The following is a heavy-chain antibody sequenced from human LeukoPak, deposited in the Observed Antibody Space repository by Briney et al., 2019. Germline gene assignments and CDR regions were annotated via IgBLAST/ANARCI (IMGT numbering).Heavy chain of an antibody. CDR3: ATSKYYYDSSGYYPPPFDY. CDR2: FDPEDGET. V-gene: IGHV1-24*01. Sequence: ASVKVSCKVSGYTLTELSMHWVRQAPGKGLEWMGGFDPEDGETIYAQKFQGRVTMTEDTSTDTAYMELSSPRSEDTAVYYCATSKYYYDSSGYYPPPFDYWGQGTLVTVSS. J-gene: IGHJ4*02. D-gene: IGHD3-22*01. CDR1: GYTLTELS.